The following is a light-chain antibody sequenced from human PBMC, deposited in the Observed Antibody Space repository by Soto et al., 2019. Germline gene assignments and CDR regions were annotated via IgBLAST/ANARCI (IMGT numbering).Light chain of an antibody. CDR3: SSYTSSSTRV. Sequence: QSALTQPASVSGSPGQSIPISCTGTSSDVRGYNYVSWYQQHPGKAPKLMIYDVSNRPSGVSNRFSGSKSGNTASLTISGLQDEDEADYYCSSYTSSSTRVFGTGTKVTVL. V-gene: IGLV2-14*01. CDR2: DVS. J-gene: IGLJ1*01. CDR1: SSDVRGYNY.